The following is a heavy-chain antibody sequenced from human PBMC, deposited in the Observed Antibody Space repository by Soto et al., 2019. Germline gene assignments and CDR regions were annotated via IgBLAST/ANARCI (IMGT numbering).Heavy chain of an antibody. J-gene: IGHJ6*02. CDR2: ISYDGSNK. CDR3: AKDQEGLRGSGDYYYYGMDV. Sequence: GGSLRLSCAASGFTFSSYGMHWVRQAPGKGLEWVAVISYDGSNKYYADSVKGRFTISRDNSKNTLYLQMNSLRAEDTAVYYCAKDQEGLRGSGDYYYYGMDVWGQGTTVTVSS. D-gene: IGHD3-10*01. CDR1: GFTFSSYG. V-gene: IGHV3-30*18.